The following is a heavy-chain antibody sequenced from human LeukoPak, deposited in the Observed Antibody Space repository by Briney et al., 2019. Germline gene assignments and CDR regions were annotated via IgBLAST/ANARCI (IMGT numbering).Heavy chain of an antibody. Sequence: GGSLRLSCAASGLSFSSFAMSWVRQGPARGLEWVSSIRGNGDTFYADSVKGRLTLSSDSSRNTVYFQLNNLRVEDTAIYYCAKASWVSSTDAVRWGQGTLVTVSS. CDR1: GLSFSSFA. V-gene: IGHV3-23*01. CDR2: IRGNGDT. J-gene: IGHJ4*02. D-gene: IGHD3-16*01. CDR3: AKASWVSSTDAVR.